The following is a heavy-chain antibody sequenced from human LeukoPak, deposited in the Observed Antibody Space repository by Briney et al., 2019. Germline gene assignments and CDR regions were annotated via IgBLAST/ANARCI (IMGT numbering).Heavy chain of an antibody. CDR2: IKQDGSEK. Sequence: PGGSLRLSCAASGFTFSSYWMSWVRQAPGKGLEWVANIKQDGSEKYYVDSVKGRFTISRDNAKNSLYLQMNSLRAEDTAVYYCARSRITMVRGVIKGYYFDYWGQGTLVTVSS. D-gene: IGHD3-10*01. V-gene: IGHV3-7*01. CDR3: ARSRITMVRGVIKGYYFDY. J-gene: IGHJ4*02. CDR1: GFTFSSYW.